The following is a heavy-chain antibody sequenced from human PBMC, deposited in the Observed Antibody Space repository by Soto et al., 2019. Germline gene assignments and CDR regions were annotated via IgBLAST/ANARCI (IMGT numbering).Heavy chain of an antibody. J-gene: IGHJ5*02. Sequence: ASVKVSCKASGYTFAIFDINWVRQASGQGLEWMGRIIPIRGETNYAQKFQGWVTMTRDTSISTAYMELSRLRSDDTAVYYCAREGYDILTGYHTGASWFDHWGQGTLVTVSS. CDR2: IIPIRGET. V-gene: IGHV1-2*04. CDR3: AREGYDILTGYHTGASWFDH. CDR1: GYTFAIFD. D-gene: IGHD3-9*01.